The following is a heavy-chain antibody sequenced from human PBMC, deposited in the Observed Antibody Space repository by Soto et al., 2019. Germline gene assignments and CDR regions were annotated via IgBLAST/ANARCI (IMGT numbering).Heavy chain of an antibody. V-gene: IGHV5-10-1*01. CDR2: IDPSDSYT. Sequence: ESMKISCKGSGYSFTSYWISWVRQMPGKGLEWMGRIDPSDSYTNYSPSFQGHVTISADKSISTAYLQWSSLKASDTAMYYCARHSGRGERIRETDHDFWSGWAQEYYSSYGMDFRCQGTTVSLS. CDR3: ARHSGRGERIRETDHDFWSGWAQEYYSSYGMDF. D-gene: IGHD3-3*01. J-gene: IGHJ6*02. CDR1: GYSFTSYW.